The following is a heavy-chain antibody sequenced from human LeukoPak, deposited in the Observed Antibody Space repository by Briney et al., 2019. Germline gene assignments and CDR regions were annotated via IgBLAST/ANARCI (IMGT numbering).Heavy chain of an antibody. D-gene: IGHD4-17*01. J-gene: IGHJ4*02. V-gene: IGHV3-74*01. CDR2: INSDGSST. CDR1: GFTFSSYW. Sequence: PGGSLRLSCAASGFTFSSYWMHWVRQAPGKGLMWVSRINSDGSSTTYADSVKGRFTISRDNTKNTPYLQMDSLRAEDTAVYYCARDINGDYSYWGQGTLVTVSS. CDR3: ARDINGDYSY.